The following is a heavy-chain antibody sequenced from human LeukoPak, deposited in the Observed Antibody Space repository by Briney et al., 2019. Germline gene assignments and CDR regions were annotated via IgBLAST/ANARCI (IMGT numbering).Heavy chain of an antibody. V-gene: IGHV4-34*01. J-gene: IGHJ5*02. CDR2: INHSGST. Sequence: PSETLSLTCAVYGGSFSGYYWSWIRQPPGKGLEWIGEINHSGSTNYNPSLKSRVTISVDTSKNQFSLKLSSVTAADTAVYYCARVREAAGNWFDPWGQGTLVTVSS. D-gene: IGHD1-26*01. CDR1: GGSFSGYY. CDR3: ARVREAAGNWFDP.